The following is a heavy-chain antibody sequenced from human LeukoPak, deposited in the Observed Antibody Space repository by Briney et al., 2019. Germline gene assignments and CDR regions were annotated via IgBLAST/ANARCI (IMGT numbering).Heavy chain of an antibody. CDR1: GFTFSNYY. CDR2: ISGSYSYI. J-gene: IGHJ4*02. Sequence: GGSLRLSCAASGFTFSNYYLNWVRQAPGKGLEWVSSISGSYSYIYYADSVKGRFAISRDSAKNSLYLQMNSLRAEDTALYYCAKDSLHGSGSYYDYWGQGTLVTVSS. V-gene: IGHV3-21*04. D-gene: IGHD3-10*01. CDR3: AKDSLHGSGSYYDY.